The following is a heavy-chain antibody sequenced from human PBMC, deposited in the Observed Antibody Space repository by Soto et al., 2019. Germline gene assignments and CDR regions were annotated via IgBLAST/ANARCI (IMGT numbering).Heavy chain of an antibody. CDR1: GGTFSSYA. Sequence: ASVKVSCKASGGTFSSYAISWVRQAPGQGLEWMGGIIPIFGTANYAQKFQGRVTITADESTSTAYMELSSLRSEDTAVYYCARVIRGYSYGFDRQYYYYGMDVWGQGTTVTVSS. CDR3: ARVIRGYSYGFDRQYYYYGMDV. CDR2: IIPIFGTA. D-gene: IGHD5-18*01. V-gene: IGHV1-69*13. J-gene: IGHJ6*02.